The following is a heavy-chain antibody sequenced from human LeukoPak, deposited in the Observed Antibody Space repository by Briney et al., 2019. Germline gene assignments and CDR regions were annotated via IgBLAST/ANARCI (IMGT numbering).Heavy chain of an antibody. J-gene: IGHJ6*02. Sequence: GGSLRLSCAASGFTFSSYSMNWVRQAPGKGLEWVSSISSSSYIYYADSVKGRFTISRDNAKNSLYLQMNSLRAEDTAVYYCARDILSDSYYGMDVWGQGTTVTVSS. V-gene: IGHV3-21*01. CDR1: GFTFSSYS. CDR2: ISSSSYI. CDR3: ARDILSDSYYGMDV. D-gene: IGHD3-9*01.